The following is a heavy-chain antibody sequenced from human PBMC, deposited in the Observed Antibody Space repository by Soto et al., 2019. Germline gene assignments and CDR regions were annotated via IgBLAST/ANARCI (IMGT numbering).Heavy chain of an antibody. Sequence: QITLKESGPTLVKPTQTLTLTCTFSGFSLSTSGVGVGWIRQPPGKALEWLALIYWDDDKRDSPFLKSRLTITKDTSKNQVVLTMTNMDPVDTATYYCANSPYSSSSYYFDYWGQGTLVTVSS. CDR1: GFSLSTSGVG. CDR2: IYWDDDK. D-gene: IGHD6-6*01. J-gene: IGHJ4*02. V-gene: IGHV2-5*02. CDR3: ANSPYSSSSYYFDY.